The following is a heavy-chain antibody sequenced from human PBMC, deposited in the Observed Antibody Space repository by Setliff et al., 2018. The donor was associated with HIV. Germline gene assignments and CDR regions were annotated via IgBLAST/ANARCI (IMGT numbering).Heavy chain of an antibody. CDR2: INHSGST. CDR1: GGSFSGYY. J-gene: IGHJ2*01. CDR3: ARGSGYPWYFDL. Sequence: NPSETLSLTCAVYGGSFSGYYWSWIRQPPGKGLEWIGEINHSGSTNYNPSLKSRVTISVDTSKNQFSLKLTSVTAADTAVYYCARGSGYPWYFDLWGRGTLVTVSS. V-gene: IGHV4-34*01. D-gene: IGHD3-22*01.